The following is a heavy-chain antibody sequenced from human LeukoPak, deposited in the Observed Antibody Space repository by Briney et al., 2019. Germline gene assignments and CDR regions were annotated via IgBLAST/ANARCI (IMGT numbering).Heavy chain of an antibody. D-gene: IGHD5-18*01. J-gene: IGHJ4*02. CDR2: MNPNSGNT. V-gene: IGHV1-8*01. CDR3: ARGRGYSYGRYFDY. CDR1: GYTLTSYD. Sequence: ASVKVSCKASGYTLTSYDINWARQATGQGLEWMGWMNPNSGNTGYAQKFQGRVTMTRNTSISTAYMELSSLRSEDTAVYYCARGRGYSYGRYFDYWGQGTLVTVSS.